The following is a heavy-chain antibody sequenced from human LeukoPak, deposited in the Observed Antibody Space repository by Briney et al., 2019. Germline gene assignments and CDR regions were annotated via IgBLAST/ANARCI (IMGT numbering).Heavy chain of an antibody. J-gene: IGHJ3*02. CDR2: INHSGGT. Sequence: SETLSLTCAVYGGSFSGYYWSWIRQPPGKGLEWIGEINHSGGTNYNPSLKSRVTISVDTSKNQFSLKLSSVTAADTAVYYCARLRPLGAFDIWGQGTMVTVSS. V-gene: IGHV4-34*01. CDR3: ARLRPLGAFDI. CDR1: GGSFSGYY.